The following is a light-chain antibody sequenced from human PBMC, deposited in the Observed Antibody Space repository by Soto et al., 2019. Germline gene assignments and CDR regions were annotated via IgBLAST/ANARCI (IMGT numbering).Light chain of an antibody. CDR2: DTS. CDR1: QSVDIY. V-gene: IGKV3-15*01. Sequence: EIVMTQSPASLSVYPGERATLSCRASQSVDIYLAWYQQRPGQAPMLLIYDTSIRAPGIPATFSGSGSGTEFTITISSLQSEDVAVDYCQQYKDWPPITFGGGTKVQIK. CDR3: QQYKDWPPIT. J-gene: IGKJ4*01.